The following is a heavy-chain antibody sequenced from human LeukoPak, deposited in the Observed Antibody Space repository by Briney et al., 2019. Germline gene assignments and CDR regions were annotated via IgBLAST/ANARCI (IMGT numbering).Heavy chain of an antibody. J-gene: IGHJ6*03. D-gene: IGHD6-6*01. CDR1: GGSISSYY. CDR2: IYTSGST. V-gene: IGHV4-4*07. Sequence: SETLSLTCTVSGGSISSYYWSWIRQPAGKGLEWIGRIYTSGSTKYNPSLKSRVTMSVDTYKKQFSLKLSSVTAADTAVYYCARGLLALPNSSSRPYYYYYYYYMDVWGKGTTVTVSS. CDR3: ARGLLALPNSSSRPYYYYYYYYMDV.